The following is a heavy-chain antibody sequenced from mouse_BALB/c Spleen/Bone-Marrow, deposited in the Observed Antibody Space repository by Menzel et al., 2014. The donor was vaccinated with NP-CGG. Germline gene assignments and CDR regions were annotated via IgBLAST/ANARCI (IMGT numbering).Heavy chain of an antibody. D-gene: IGHD1-1*01. CDR2: IDPYDSET. Sequence: GAELVRPGASVKLSCRTSGYTFTGYWMNWVKQRPEQGLEWIGRIDPYDSETHYNQKFKVKAILTVDKSSSTAYMQLSSLTSEDSAVYYCAYGSSFGFAYWGQGTLVTVSA. CDR3: AYGSSFGFAY. J-gene: IGHJ3*01. V-gene: IGHV1-74*04. CDR1: GYTFTGYW.